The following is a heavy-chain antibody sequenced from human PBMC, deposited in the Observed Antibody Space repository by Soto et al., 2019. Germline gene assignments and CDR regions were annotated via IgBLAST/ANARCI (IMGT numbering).Heavy chain of an antibody. Sequence: SETLSLTCTVSGGSISSYYWSWIRQPPGKGLEWIGYIYYSGSTNYNPSLKSRVTISVDTSKNQFSLKLGSVTAADTAVYYCASSKVDFWSGYSHYYFDYWGQGTLVTVSS. CDR2: IYYSGST. CDR1: GGSISSYY. V-gene: IGHV4-59*08. CDR3: ASSKVDFWSGYSHYYFDY. J-gene: IGHJ4*02. D-gene: IGHD3-3*01.